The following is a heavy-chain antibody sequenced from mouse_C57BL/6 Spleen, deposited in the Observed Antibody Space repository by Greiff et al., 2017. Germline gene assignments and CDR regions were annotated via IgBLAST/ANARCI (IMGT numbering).Heavy chain of an antibody. CDR3: AREFPGVTTGALDG. V-gene: IGHV1-4*01. Sequence: VHLVESGAELARPGASVKMSCKASGYTFTSYTMHWVKQRPGQGLEWIGYINPSSGYTKYNQKFKDKATLTADKSSSTAYMQLSSLTSEDSAVYYCAREFPGVTTGALDGWGQGTTLTVSS. CDR1: GYTFTSYT. CDR2: INPSSGYT. J-gene: IGHJ2*01. D-gene: IGHD2-2*01.